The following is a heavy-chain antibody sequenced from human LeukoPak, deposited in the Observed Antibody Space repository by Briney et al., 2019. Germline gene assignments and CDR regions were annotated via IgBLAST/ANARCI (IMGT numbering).Heavy chain of an antibody. CDR1: GYTFTSYY. D-gene: IGHD4-17*01. J-gene: IGHJ4*02. V-gene: IGHV1-2*04. Sequence: ASVKVSCKASGYTFTSYYMHWVRQAPGQGLEWMGWINPNSGGTNYAQRFQGWVTMTRDTSISTAYMELSRLRSDDTAVYYCARDGVSYGDYGGVDYWGQGTLVTVSS. CDR2: INPNSGGT. CDR3: ARDGVSYGDYGGVDY.